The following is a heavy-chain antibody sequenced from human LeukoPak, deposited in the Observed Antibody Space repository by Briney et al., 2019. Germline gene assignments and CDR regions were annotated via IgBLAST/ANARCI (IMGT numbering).Heavy chain of an antibody. Sequence: PSETLSLTCTVSGGSISSSSYYWGWIRQPPGKGLEWIGSIYYSGSTYYNPSLKSRVTISVDTSKNQFSLKLSSVTAADTAVHYCARGRRIVGATIDYWGQGTLVTVSS. CDR3: ARGRRIVGATIDY. D-gene: IGHD1-26*01. V-gene: IGHV4-39*07. CDR2: IYYSGST. J-gene: IGHJ4*02. CDR1: GGSISSSSYY.